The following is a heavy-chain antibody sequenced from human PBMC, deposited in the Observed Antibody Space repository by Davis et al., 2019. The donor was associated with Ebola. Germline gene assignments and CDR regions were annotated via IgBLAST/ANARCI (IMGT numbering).Heavy chain of an antibody. CDR3: ARSPQVLRFLEWLFDY. V-gene: IGHV4-59*06. Sequence: MPSETLSLTCAVYGGSFSSYYWSWIRQPPGKGLEWIGYIYYSGSTYYNPSLKSRVTISVDTSKNQFSLKLSSVTAADTAVYYCARSPQVLRFLEWLFDYWGQGTLVTVSS. D-gene: IGHD3-3*01. CDR2: IYYSGST. CDR1: GGSFSSYY. J-gene: IGHJ4*02.